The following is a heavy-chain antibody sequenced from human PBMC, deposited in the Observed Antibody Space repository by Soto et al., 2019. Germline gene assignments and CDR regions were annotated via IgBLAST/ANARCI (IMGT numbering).Heavy chain of an antibody. Sequence: ETLSLTCTVSGGSISISSYYWGWIRQPPGKGLEWIGSIYYSGSTYYNPSLKSRVTISVDTSKNQFSLKLSSVTAADTAVYYCXAVAAHGEWYYYYGMDVWGQGTTVTVSS. V-gene: IGHV4-39*01. CDR2: IYYSGST. CDR1: GGSISISSYY. J-gene: IGHJ6*02. D-gene: IGHD6-19*01. CDR3: XAVAAHGEWYYYYGMDV.